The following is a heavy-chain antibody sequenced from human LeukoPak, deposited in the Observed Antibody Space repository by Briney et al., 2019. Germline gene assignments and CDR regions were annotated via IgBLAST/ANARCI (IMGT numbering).Heavy chain of an antibody. CDR2: IKQDGSEK. V-gene: IGHV3-7*01. CDR3: SREGLPAGNIVVVPAATFRD. J-gene: IGHJ4*02. D-gene: IGHD2-2*01. CDR1: GFTFSSYW. Sequence: PGGSLRLSCAAFGFTFSSYWMSWVRQAPGKGLEWVANIKQDGSEKYYVDSVKGRFTISRDNAKNSLYLQMNSLRAEDAAAYYCSREGLPAGNIVVVPAATFRDWGKGILVSVSS.